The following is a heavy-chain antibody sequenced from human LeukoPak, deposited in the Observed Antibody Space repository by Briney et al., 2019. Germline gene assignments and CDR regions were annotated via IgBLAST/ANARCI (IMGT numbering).Heavy chain of an antibody. CDR1: GGSISSSSYY. J-gene: IGHJ3*02. V-gene: IGHV4-39*07. D-gene: IGHD6-13*01. Sequence: PSETLSLTCTVSGGSISSSSYYWGWIRQPPGKGLEWIGSIYYSGSIYYNPSLKSRVTISVDTSKNQFSLKLSSVTAADTAVYYCARDSSSWYKARFAFDIWGQGTMVTVSS. CDR3: ARDSSSWYKARFAFDI. CDR2: IYYSGSI.